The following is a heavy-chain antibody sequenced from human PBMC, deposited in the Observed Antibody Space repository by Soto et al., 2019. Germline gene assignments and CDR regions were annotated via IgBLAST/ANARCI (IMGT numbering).Heavy chain of an antibody. D-gene: IGHD3-22*01. CDR1: GGSISSGGYY. V-gene: IGHV4-31*03. CDR2: IYYSGST. CDR3: ARVADDSQAHDY. Sequence: SETLSLTCTVSGGSISSGGYYWSWIRQHPGKGLEWIGYIYYSGSTYYNPSLKSRVTISVDTSKNQFSLKLSSVTAADTAVYYCARVADDSQAHDYWGQGTLVTVSS. J-gene: IGHJ4*02.